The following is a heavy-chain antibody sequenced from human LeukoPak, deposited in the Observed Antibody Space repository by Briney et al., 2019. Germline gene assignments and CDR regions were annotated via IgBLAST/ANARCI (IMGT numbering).Heavy chain of an antibody. CDR3: ASVGQGGSSDSDY. Sequence: GRSLRLSCAASGFTFSSYAMHWVRQAPGKGLEWVAVISYDGCNKYYADSVRGRFTISRDNSKNTLYLKMNTRSAEDTPVYYCASVGQGGSSDSDYWGQGTLVTVSP. V-gene: IGHV3-30-3*01. CDR2: ISYDGCNK. D-gene: IGHD1-26*01. CDR1: GFTFSSYA. J-gene: IGHJ4*02.